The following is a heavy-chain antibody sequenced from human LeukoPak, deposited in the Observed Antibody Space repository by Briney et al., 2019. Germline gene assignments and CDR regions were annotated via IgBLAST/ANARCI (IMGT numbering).Heavy chain of an antibody. J-gene: IGHJ4*02. V-gene: IGHV3-30-3*01. CDR2: MSFDRTNK. Sequence: PGGSLRLSCAASGFTFSNYAMHWVRQAPGKGLQWVAVMSFDRTNKFYADSVKGRFTISRDNSKNTLYLQMNSLRAEDTAVYYCARAGLEGYYYDSSGYWNFWGQGTLVTVSS. CDR1: GFTFSNYA. D-gene: IGHD3-22*01. CDR3: ARAGLEGYYYDSSGYWNF.